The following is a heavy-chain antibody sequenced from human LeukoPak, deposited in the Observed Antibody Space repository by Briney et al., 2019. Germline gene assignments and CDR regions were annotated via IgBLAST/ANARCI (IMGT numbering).Heavy chain of an antibody. CDR2: MYYSGST. Sequence: SETLSLTCTVSGASFSTYYWSWIRQPPGKGLEWIGYMYYSGSTNYNPSLKSRVTISVDTSKNQVSLKLSSVTAADTAVYYCARHSSITGGRLSGYWLDPWGQGTLVTVSS. CDR3: ARHSSITGGRLSGYWLDP. V-gene: IGHV4-59*08. D-gene: IGHD7-27*01. CDR1: GASFSTYY. J-gene: IGHJ5*02.